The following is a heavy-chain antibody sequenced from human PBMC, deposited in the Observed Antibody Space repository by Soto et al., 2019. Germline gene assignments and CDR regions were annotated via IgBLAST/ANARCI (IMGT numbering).Heavy chain of an antibody. D-gene: IGHD3-3*01. CDR2: VSANNGNT. CDR3: ARDWDQADNFAVVPFDY. V-gene: IGHV1-18*04. J-gene: IGHJ4*02. Sequence: QVQQAQSGAEVKKPGASVKVCCKATGYTSTRYGITWVRQGPGQALQWMGWVSANNGNTDYAQKLQGSVTMSTDTTMSTAFVELRSLRSHDAAVYYCARDWDQADNFAVVPFDYWGQGSLVTVSS. CDR1: GYTSTRYG.